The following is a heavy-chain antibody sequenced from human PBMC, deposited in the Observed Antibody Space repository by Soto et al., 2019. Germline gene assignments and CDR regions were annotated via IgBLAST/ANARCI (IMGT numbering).Heavy chain of an antibody. Sequence: ASVKVSCKASGYSFTSYDINWVRQATGQGLEWMGWMDPKTGNTDYGQKFQGRVTMTRNTSISTAYMELSSLTSEDTAVYYCARGRGWRDYWGQGTLVTISS. CDR1: GYSFTSYD. CDR3: ARGRGWRDY. CDR2: MDPKTGNT. J-gene: IGHJ4*02. D-gene: IGHD6-19*01. V-gene: IGHV1-8*01.